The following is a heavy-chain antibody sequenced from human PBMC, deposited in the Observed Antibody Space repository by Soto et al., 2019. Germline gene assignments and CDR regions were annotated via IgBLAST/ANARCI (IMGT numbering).Heavy chain of an antibody. CDR3: ARDGTYDYGDYVLSDSWGGEYYFDY. CDR1: GFTFSSYS. Sequence: EVQLVESGGGLVKPGGSLRLSCAASGFTFSSYSMNWVRQAPGKGLEWFSSISSSSSYIYYADSVKGRFTISRDNAKNSLYLQMNSLRAEDTAVYYCARDGTYDYGDYVLSDSWGGEYYFDYWGQGTLVTVSS. J-gene: IGHJ4*02. V-gene: IGHV3-21*01. CDR2: ISSSSSYI. D-gene: IGHD4-17*01.